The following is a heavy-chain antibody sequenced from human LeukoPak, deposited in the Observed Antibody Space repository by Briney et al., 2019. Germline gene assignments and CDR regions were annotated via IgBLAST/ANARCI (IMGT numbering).Heavy chain of an antibody. V-gene: IGHV1-18*01. J-gene: IGHJ4*02. CDR2: ISANSGKT. D-gene: IGHD3-16*02. CDR1: GYTLTDNA. Sequence: ASAKVSCKPSGYTLTDNATSWGRQGPEERREWMGWISANSGKTNYAQRFQGRVTMTRETSSSTLYMELRSLRSDDAAVYFCARDKNYRFDYWGQGALVSVTS. CDR3: ARDKNYRFDY.